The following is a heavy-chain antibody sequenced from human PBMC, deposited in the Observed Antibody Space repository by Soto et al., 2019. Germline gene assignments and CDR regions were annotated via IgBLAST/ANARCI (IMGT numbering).Heavy chain of an antibody. V-gene: IGHV1-69*06. D-gene: IGHD3-22*01. CDR1: GGTFSSYA. J-gene: IGHJ5*02. CDR2: IIPIFGTA. Sequence: ASVKVSCKASGGTFSSYAISWVRQAPGQGLEWMGGIIPIFGTANYAQKFQGRVTITADKSTSTAYMELSSLRSEDTAVYYCARKSSSGYYGWFDPCGQGTLVTVSS. CDR3: ARKSSSGYYGWFDP.